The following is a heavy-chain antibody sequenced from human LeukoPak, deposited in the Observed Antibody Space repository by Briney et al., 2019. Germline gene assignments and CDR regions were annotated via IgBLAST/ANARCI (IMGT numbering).Heavy chain of an antibody. V-gene: IGHV1-46*01. Sequence: ASVKVSCKASGYTFTSYYMHWVRQAPGQGLGWMGIINPSGGSTSYAQKFQGRVTMTRDTSTSTLYMELGSLRSEDTAVYYCARDGDSNFYGSGSYINYWGQGTLVTVSS. CDR2: INPSGGST. D-gene: IGHD3-10*01. CDR1: GYTFTSYY. J-gene: IGHJ4*02. CDR3: ARDGDSNFYGSGSYINY.